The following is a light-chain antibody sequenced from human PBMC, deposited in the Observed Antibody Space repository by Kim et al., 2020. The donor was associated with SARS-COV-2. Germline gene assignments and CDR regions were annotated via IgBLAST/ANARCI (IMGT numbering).Light chain of an antibody. V-gene: IGLV3-1*01. Sequence: VSPGQTPAHNCARCTWGGTFACGDQKKPERSPVLVSYQDSKRGSGVPQRFSGSNSENTAALTISGTQAMEEAVYYCHAWDSSTACVFGTGTNVTAL. CDR2: QDS. J-gene: IGLJ1*01. CDR3: HAWDSSTACV. CDR1: TWGGTF.